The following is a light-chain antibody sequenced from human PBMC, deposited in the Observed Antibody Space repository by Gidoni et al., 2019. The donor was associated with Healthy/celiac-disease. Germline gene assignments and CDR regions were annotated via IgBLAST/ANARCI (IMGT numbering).Light chain of an antibody. Sequence: AIKLTQSPSSLSASVGDRVTITCRASQGISSALAWYQEKPGKAPKLLIYDASSLESGVPSRFSGSGSGTDFTLTISSLQPEDFATYYCQHFNSYPAITFGQGTRLEIK. J-gene: IGKJ5*01. V-gene: IGKV1-13*02. CDR1: QGISSA. CDR3: QHFNSYPAIT. CDR2: DAS.